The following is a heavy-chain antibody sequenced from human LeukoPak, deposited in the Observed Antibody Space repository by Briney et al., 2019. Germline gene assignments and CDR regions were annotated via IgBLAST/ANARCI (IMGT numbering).Heavy chain of an antibody. V-gene: IGHV4-38-2*02. D-gene: IGHD3-22*01. CDR3: ASDTMIVEY. CDR1: GGSISSYY. J-gene: IGHJ4*02. Sequence: PSETLSLTCSVSGGSISSYYWGWIRQPPGKGLEWIGSIYHSGSTYYNPSLKSRVTISVDTSKNQFSLKLSSVTAADTAVYYCASDTMIVEYWGQGTLVTVSS. CDR2: IYHSGST.